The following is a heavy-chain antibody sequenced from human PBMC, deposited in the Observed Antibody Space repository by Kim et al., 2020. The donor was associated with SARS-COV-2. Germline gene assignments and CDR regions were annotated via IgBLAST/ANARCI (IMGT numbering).Heavy chain of an antibody. D-gene: IGHD6-19*01. J-gene: IGHJ4*02. CDR3: AGERSGWYKADY. V-gene: IGHV3-30*04. CDR2: ISYDGSNK. CDR1: GFTFSSYA. Sequence: GGSLRLSCAASGFTFSSYAMHWVRQAPGKGLEWVAVISYDGSNKYYADSVKGRFTISRDNSKNTLYLQMKSLRAEDTAVYYCAGERSGWYKADYWGQGTLVTVSS.